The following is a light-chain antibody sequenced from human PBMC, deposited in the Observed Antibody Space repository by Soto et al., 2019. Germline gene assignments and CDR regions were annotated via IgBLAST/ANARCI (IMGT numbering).Light chain of an antibody. V-gene: IGKV1-33*01. CDR1: QNINNY. CDR2: DAS. CDR3: QHYNSFPIT. J-gene: IGKJ5*01. Sequence: DIQMTQSPSSLSASVGDRVTITCQASQNINNYLNWYQQKPGRAPKLLIYDASNLEAGVPSRFRGSGSGTDFTFTISRLQPEDIATYYCQHYNSFPITFGQGTRLEIK.